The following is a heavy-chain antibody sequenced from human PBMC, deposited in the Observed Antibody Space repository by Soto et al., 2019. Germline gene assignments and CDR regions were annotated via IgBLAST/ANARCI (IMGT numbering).Heavy chain of an antibody. D-gene: IGHD2-2*01. CDR2: IIHISDTT. V-gene: IGHV1-69*01. J-gene: IGHJ6*02. Sequence: QVQLVQSGAEVKKPGSSVKVSCKASGGTFSSYAISWVRQAPGQGLEWMGGIIHISDTTNDAQKFQGRVTITADESTSTAYMELSSLRSEYTAGYYCARSQGSSTSLEIYYYYYYGMEVWGQGTTVSVSS. CDR3: ARSQGSSTSLEIYYYYYYGMEV. CDR1: GGTFSSYA.